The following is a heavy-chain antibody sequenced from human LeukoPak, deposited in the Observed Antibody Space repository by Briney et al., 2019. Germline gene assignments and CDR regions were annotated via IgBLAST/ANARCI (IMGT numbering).Heavy chain of an antibody. Sequence: PGGSLRLSCAASGFNFTDYYMSWIRQAPGKGLEWLSYIDDSGSFTYYADSVKGRFTISRDNAKNSVYLLMNSLSAEDTAVYFCARDNPLWDLWGQGTLVTVSP. CDR2: IDDSGSFT. V-gene: IGHV3-11*01. CDR3: ARDNPLWDL. CDR1: GFNFTDYY. D-gene: IGHD1-14*01. J-gene: IGHJ5*02.